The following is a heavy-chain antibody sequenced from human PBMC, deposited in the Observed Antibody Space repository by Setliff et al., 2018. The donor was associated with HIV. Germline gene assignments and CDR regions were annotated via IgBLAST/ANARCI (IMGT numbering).Heavy chain of an antibody. CDR1: GSIFSPYS. CDR2: ISISSSYI. D-gene: IGHD1-1*01. V-gene: IGHV3-21*04. Sequence: PGGSLRLSCVASGSIFSPYSMTWVRQAPGKGLEWVSFISISSSYIFCADSVKGRFTVSRDNAKNALSLQMSSLSAEDTAVYCCAKGVGHTTGSQFDYWGQGTLVTVSS. J-gene: IGHJ4*02. CDR3: AKGVGHTTGSQFDY.